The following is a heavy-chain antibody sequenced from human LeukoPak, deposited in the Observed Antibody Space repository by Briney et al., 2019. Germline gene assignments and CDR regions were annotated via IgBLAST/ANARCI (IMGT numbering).Heavy chain of an antibody. Sequence: GGSLRLSCAASGFTFSSYAMNWVRQAPGKGLEWVSVISGSGDNTYYADSVKGRFTISRDNSKNTLYLQMNSLRAEDTAVYLCAKSRYYFDYWGQGTLVTVSS. V-gene: IGHV3-23*01. CDR2: ISGSGDNT. CDR1: GFTFSSYA. J-gene: IGHJ4*02. CDR3: AKSRYYFDY.